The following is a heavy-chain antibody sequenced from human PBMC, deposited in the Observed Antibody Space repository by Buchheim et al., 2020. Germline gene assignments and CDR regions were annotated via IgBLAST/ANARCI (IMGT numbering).Heavy chain of an antibody. CDR3: AREVRLSSIFRVVSYYYYGMDV. Sequence: QVQLVESGGGVVQPGRSLRLSCAASGFTFSSYGMHWVRQAPGKGLEWVAVIWYDGSNKYYADSVKGRFTISRENSKNTLYLHMNSLRAEDTAVYYCAREVRLSSIFRVVSYYYYGMDVWGQGTT. CDR2: IWYDGSNK. CDR1: GFTFSSYG. V-gene: IGHV3-33*01. J-gene: IGHJ6*02. D-gene: IGHD3-3*01.